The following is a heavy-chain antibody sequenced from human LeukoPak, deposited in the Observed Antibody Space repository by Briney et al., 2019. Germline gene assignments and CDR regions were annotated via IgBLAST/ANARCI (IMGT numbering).Heavy chain of an antibody. CDR1: GFTFSSYA. J-gene: IGHJ4*02. Sequence: GGSLRLSCAASGFTFSSYAMSGLRQAPEKGLGGVSTISGSGGTTYYADSVKGRFTISRDNSENTLYLQMNSLRAEDTAVYYCAKPVAGTGYFDYWGQGTLVTVSS. CDR3: AKPVAGTGYFDY. D-gene: IGHD6-19*01. CDR2: ISGSGGTT. V-gene: IGHV3-23*01.